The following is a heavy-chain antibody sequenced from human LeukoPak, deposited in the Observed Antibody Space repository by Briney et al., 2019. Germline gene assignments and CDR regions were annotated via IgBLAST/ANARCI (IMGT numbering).Heavy chain of an antibody. Sequence: GGSLRLSCAASGFTVSSNYMSWVRQAPENGLEWVSIIYSGGSTYYADSVKGRFTISRDNSKNTLYLQMNSLRAEDTAVYYCATSSSWYHLYYYYYGMDVWGQGTTVTVSS. V-gene: IGHV3-66*01. CDR3: ATSSSWYHLYYYYYGMDV. CDR2: IYSGGST. J-gene: IGHJ6*02. CDR1: GFTVSSNY. D-gene: IGHD6-13*01.